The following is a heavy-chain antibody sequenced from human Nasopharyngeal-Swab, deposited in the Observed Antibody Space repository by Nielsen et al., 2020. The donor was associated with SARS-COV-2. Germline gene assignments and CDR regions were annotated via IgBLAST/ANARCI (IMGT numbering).Heavy chain of an antibody. Sequence: SETLSLTCTFSGCSISRSSYYWGLIRPPPGKGLEWIGSIYYSGSTYYNPSLKSRVTISVDTSKNQFSLKLSSVTAADTAVYYCARHPHMVRGVSGWFDPWGQGTLVTVSS. CDR2: IYYSGST. J-gene: IGHJ5*02. V-gene: IGHV4-39*01. CDR3: ARHPHMVRGVSGWFDP. CDR1: GCSISRSSYY. D-gene: IGHD3-10*01.